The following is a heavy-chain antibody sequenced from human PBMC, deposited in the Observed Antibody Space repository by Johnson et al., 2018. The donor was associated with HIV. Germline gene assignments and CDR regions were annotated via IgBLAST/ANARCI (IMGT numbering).Heavy chain of an antibody. Sequence: VQLVESGGGVVRPGGSLRLSCAASGFTVSSNYMSWVRQAPGKGLEWVSVIYSGGSTYYADSVKGRFTISRDNSKNTLYLQMNSLRAEDTAVFYCARDRGYLDAFDIWGQGTMVTVSS. CDR3: ARDRGYLDAFDI. D-gene: IGHD1-26*01. CDR2: IYSGGST. V-gene: IGHV3-66*01. J-gene: IGHJ3*02. CDR1: GFTVSSNY.